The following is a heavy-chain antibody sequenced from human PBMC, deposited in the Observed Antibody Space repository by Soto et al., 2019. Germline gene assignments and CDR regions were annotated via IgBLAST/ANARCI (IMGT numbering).Heavy chain of an antibody. CDR1: GGSFSGYY. CDR3: ARGNYGSGSYYKIPPHDAFDI. V-gene: IGHV4-34*01. Sequence: KASETLSLTYAVYGGSFSGYYWSWIRQPPGKGLEWIVEINHSGITNYNPSLKSRVTISVDTSKNQFSLKLSSVTAADTAVYYCARGNYGSGSYYKIPPHDAFDIWGQGTMVTVSS. D-gene: IGHD3-10*01. CDR2: INHSGIT. J-gene: IGHJ3*02.